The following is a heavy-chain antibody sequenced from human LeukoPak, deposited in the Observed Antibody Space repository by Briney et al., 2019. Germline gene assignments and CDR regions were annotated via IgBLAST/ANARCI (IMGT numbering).Heavy chain of an antibody. D-gene: IGHD3-22*01. Sequence: GGSLRLSCAASGFTFSSYAMHWVRQAPGKGLEWVAVISYDGSNKYYADSVKGRFTISRDNSKNTLYLQMNSLRAEDTAVYYCARAISLRYYYDSSAYSDYWGQGTLVTVSS. V-gene: IGHV3-30-3*01. CDR3: ARAISLRYYYDSSAYSDY. CDR1: GFTFSSYA. CDR2: ISYDGSNK. J-gene: IGHJ4*02.